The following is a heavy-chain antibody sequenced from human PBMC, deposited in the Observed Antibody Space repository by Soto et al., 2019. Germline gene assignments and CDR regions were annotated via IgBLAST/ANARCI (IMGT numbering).Heavy chain of an antibody. Sequence: ASVKVSCKASGGTFSNYGISWVRQAPGQGLEWMGGIIPIFGTTNYAQKFQGRVTITADESTSTAYMELSSLRSEDTAVYYCVRVVRGVPCAYCSADPLLGWFDPWGQGTLVTVSS. CDR1: GGTFSNYG. J-gene: IGHJ5*02. CDR2: IIPIFGTT. D-gene: IGHD2-21*02. V-gene: IGHV1-69*13. CDR3: VRVVRGVPCAYCSADPLLGWFDP.